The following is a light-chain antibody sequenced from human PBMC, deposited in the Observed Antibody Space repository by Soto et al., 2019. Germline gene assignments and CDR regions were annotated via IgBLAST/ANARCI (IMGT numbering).Light chain of an antibody. Sequence: EIVLTQSPGTMSLSPGERATLSCRASQSVSSSFLAWYQQKPGQAPRLLIDGASSSATGIPDRFSGSGSGTDFTLTISRLEPEDFAVYYCQQYGSSPPTCGQGTKGEIK. J-gene: IGKJ1*01. V-gene: IGKV3-20*01. CDR1: QSVSSSF. CDR3: QQYGSSPPT. CDR2: GAS.